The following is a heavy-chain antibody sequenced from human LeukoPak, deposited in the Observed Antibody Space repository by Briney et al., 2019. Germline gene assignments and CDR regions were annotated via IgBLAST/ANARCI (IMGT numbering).Heavy chain of an antibody. Sequence: GGSLRLSCAASGFTFSSYTMNWVRQAPGKGLEWVSSITSSSSYIYYADSVKGRFTISRDNAKNSLYLQMSSLRAEDTAVYFCARVPDYYGSGGRDSYWGQGTLVTVSP. CDR1: GFTFSSYT. J-gene: IGHJ4*02. D-gene: IGHD3-10*01. CDR2: ITSSSSYI. CDR3: ARVPDYYGSGGRDSY. V-gene: IGHV3-21*01.